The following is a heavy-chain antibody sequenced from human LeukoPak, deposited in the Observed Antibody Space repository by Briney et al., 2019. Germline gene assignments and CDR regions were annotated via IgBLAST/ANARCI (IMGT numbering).Heavy chain of an antibody. D-gene: IGHD3-10*01. CDR1: GGFISSSSYY. V-gene: IGHV4-39*07. Sequence: KSSETLSLTCTVSGGFISSSSYYWGWIRQPPGKGLEWIGSMYYSASTYYHPSLKSRVTISVDTSKNQFSLKLSSVTAADTAVYYCARDVYYGSGKDYYYYYMDVWGKGTTVTVSS. CDR3: ARDVYYGSGKDYYYYYMDV. J-gene: IGHJ6*03. CDR2: MYYSAST.